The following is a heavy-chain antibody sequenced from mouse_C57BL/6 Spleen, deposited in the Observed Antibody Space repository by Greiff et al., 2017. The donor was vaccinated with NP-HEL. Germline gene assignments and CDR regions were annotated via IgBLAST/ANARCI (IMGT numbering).Heavy chain of an antibody. Sequence: QVQLQQSGAELVRPGTSVKLSCKASGYTFTSYWMHWVKQRPGQGLEWIGVIDPSDSYTNYNQKFKGKATLTVDTSSSTAYMQLSSLTSEDSAVYYCARNYGSSYSHWYFDVWGTGTTVTVSS. CDR2: IDPSDSYT. J-gene: IGHJ1*03. V-gene: IGHV1-59*01. CDR1: GYTFTSYW. D-gene: IGHD1-1*01. CDR3: ARNYGSSYSHWYFDV.